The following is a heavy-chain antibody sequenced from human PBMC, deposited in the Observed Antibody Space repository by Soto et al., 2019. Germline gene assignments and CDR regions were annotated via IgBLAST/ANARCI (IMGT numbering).Heavy chain of an antibody. Sequence: QVQLQESGPGLVKPSETLSLTCTVSGGSISSYYWSWIRQPPGKGLEWIGYIYYSGSTNYNPSLKSRVTISVDTSKNQFSLKLSSVTAADTAVYYCARDNVREDYYYGMDVWGQGTTVTVSS. CDR3: ARDNVREDYYYGMDV. CDR1: GGSISSYY. V-gene: IGHV4-59*01. D-gene: IGHD4-17*01. CDR2: IYYSGST. J-gene: IGHJ6*02.